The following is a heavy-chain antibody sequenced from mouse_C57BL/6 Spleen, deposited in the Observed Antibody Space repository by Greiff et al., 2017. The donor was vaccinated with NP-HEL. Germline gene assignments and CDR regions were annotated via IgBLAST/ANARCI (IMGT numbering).Heavy chain of an antibody. CDR2: IDPSDSYT. D-gene: IGHD1-1*01. J-gene: IGHJ2*01. V-gene: IGHV1-50*01. Sequence: VQLQQSGAELVKPGASVKLSCKASGYTFTSYWMQWVKQRPGQGLEWIGEIDPSDSYTNYNQKFKGKATLTVDTSSSTAYMQLSSLTSEDSAVYYCARNYYGSSYPDYWGQGTTLTVSS. CDR3: ARNYYGSSYPDY. CDR1: GYTFTSYW.